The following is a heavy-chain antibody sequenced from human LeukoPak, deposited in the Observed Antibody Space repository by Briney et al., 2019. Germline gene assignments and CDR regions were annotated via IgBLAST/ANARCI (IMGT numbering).Heavy chain of an antibody. CDR3: AKGHGDHIPAEYLQH. D-gene: IGHD4-17*01. J-gene: IGHJ1*01. V-gene: IGHV3-23*01. CDR1: GFTFSNYA. Sequence: GESLKISCAASGFTFSNYAMNWVRQAPGKGLEWVSAIGVNTDRTYYADAVRGRFTISRDYSQNTLSLQMSSLRAEDTAVYYCAKGHGDHIPAEYLQHWGQGTLVTVSS. CDR2: IGVNTDRT.